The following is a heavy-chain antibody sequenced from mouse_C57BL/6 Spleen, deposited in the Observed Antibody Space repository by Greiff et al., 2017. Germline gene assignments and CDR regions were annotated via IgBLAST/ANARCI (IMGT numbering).Heavy chain of an antibody. CDR3: AREKDYYGSSYAMDY. CDR1: GYAFSSSW. CDR2: IYPGDGDT. J-gene: IGHJ4*01. Sequence: QVQLQQSGPELVKPGASVKISCKASGYAFSSSWMNWVKQRPGKGLEWIGRIYPGDGDTNYNGKFKGKATLTADKSSSTAYMQLSSLTSEDSAVYFCAREKDYYGSSYAMDYWGKGTSVTVSS. V-gene: IGHV1-82*01. D-gene: IGHD1-1*01.